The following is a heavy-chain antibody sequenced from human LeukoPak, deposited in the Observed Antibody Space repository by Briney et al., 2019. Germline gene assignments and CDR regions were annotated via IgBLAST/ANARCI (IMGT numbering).Heavy chain of an antibody. Sequence: PSETLSLTRIVSGGSISTTTYSCGWVREPPGKGLEWIGSIDYSGSSSYYPSLSSRVTISVGTSKNQFSPNLTSLTAADTAVYYWARTKQWLDHITFDYWGQGTLVTVSS. CDR2: IDYSGSS. CDR3: ARTKQWLDHITFDY. J-gene: IGHJ4*02. V-gene: IGHV4-39*07. CDR1: GGSISTTTYS. D-gene: IGHD6-19*01.